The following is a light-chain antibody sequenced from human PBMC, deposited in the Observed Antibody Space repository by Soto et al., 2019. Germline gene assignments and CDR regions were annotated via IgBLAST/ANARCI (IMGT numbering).Light chain of an antibody. V-gene: IGLV2-14*03. Sequence: QSVLTQPASVSGSPGQSIIISCTGTISDVGGYNFVSWYQQYPGKAPKLMICDVSNRPSGVSNRFSGSKSGNTASLTISGLQAEDEADYYCSSFTGSNYVFGTGTRSPS. CDR3: SSFTGSNYV. CDR1: ISDVGGYNF. J-gene: IGLJ1*01. CDR2: DVS.